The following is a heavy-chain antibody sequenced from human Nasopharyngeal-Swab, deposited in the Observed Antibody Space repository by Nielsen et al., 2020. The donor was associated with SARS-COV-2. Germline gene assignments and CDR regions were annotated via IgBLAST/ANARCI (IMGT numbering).Heavy chain of an antibody. D-gene: IGHD3-22*01. Sequence: SATLSLTCTVSGDSISSNSYYWGWIRQSPGKGLEWIGSFSYSGTTYFNPSLKSRVTISVDTSKNQFSVKLSSVTAADTAVYYCASYYYDSSDYSYWFDPWGQGTLVTVSS. CDR2: FSYSGTT. V-gene: IGHV4-39*01. CDR3: ASYYYDSSDYSYWFDP. J-gene: IGHJ5*02. CDR1: GDSISSNSYY.